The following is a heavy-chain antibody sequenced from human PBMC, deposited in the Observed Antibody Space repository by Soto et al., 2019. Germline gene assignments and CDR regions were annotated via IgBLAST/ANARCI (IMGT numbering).Heavy chain of an antibody. CDR2: IYHSGGT. D-gene: IGHD2-2*01. J-gene: IGHJ5*01. CDR1: GGSISSGDFY. Sequence: SETLSLTCTVSGGSISSGDFYWSWIREPPGKGLEWIGYIYHSGGTYYNPSLESRVTISVHTSKNQFSLKLSSVTAADTPVYYCAREMGGCNSSRCYGPESWGHGTLVTVSS. V-gene: IGHV4-30-4*01. CDR3: AREMGGCNSSRCYGPES.